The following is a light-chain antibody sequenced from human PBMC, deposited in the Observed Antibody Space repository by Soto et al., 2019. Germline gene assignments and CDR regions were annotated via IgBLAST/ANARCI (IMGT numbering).Light chain of an antibody. CDR2: GAS. Sequence: ETVVAPSPGTPSVSLRGRVTLSFRASQSVNTKLAWYQQKPGQAPRLLMYGASTRATGIPARFSGSGSGTEFTLTISSLQSADFAVYYCQQYSKWPWTFGQGTKV. CDR1: QSVNTK. CDR3: QQYSKWPWT. J-gene: IGKJ1*01. V-gene: IGKV3-15*01.